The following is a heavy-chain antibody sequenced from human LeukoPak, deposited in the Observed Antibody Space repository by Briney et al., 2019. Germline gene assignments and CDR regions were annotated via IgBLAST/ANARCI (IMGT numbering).Heavy chain of an antibody. D-gene: IGHD6-19*01. V-gene: IGHV6-1*01. Sequence: SQTLSLTCAISGDSVSSNSAAWNWIRQSPSRVLEWLGSSYYRSTRRNDSAGSLKSRISINPDPSKNQFSLQLNSVTPEDTAVYYCAREPHGSGLLFDYWGRGTLVTVSS. CDR3: AREPHGSGLLFDY. CDR2: SYYRSTRRN. CDR1: GDSVSSNSAA. J-gene: IGHJ4*02.